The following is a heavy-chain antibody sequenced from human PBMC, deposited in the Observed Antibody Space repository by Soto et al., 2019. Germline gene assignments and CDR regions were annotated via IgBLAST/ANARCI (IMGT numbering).Heavy chain of an antibody. J-gene: IGHJ6*02. Sequence: GGSLRLSCAASGFTFSSYDMHWVRQATGKGLEWVSAIGTAGDTYYPGSVKGRFTISRENAKNSLYLQMNSLRAEDTAVYYCARGGGVVVAASSNYYYGMDVWGQGTTVTVSS. V-gene: IGHV3-13*01. D-gene: IGHD2-15*01. CDR3: ARGGGVVVAASSNYYYGMDV. CDR2: IGTAGDT. CDR1: GFTFSSYD.